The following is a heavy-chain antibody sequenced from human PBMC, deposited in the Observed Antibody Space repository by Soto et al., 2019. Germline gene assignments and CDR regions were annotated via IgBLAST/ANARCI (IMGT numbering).Heavy chain of an antibody. CDR3: ARHVIVVVDYYYMDG. Sequence: SETLSLTCTVSGGSISSYYWSWIRQPPGKGLEWIGYIYYSGSTNYNPSLKSRVTISVDTSKNQFSLKLSSVTAADTAVYYCARHVIVVVDYYYMDGWGKGTTVTVSS. CDR1: GGSISSYY. V-gene: IGHV4-59*08. D-gene: IGHD2-2*01. J-gene: IGHJ6*03. CDR2: IYYSGST.